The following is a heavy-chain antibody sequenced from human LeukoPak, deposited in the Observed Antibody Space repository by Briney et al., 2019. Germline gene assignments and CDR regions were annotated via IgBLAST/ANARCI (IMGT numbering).Heavy chain of an antibody. J-gene: IGHJ4*02. CDR2: IYHSGST. CDR3: ARHNLAAAGLYYFDY. CDR1: GYSISSGYY. Sequence: SETLSLTCAVSGYSISSGYYWGWIRQPPGKGLEWIGSIYHSGSTYYNPSPKSRVTISVDTSKNQFSLKLSSVTAADTAVYYCARHNLAAAGLYYFDYWGQGTLVTVSS. D-gene: IGHD6-13*01. V-gene: IGHV4-38-2*01.